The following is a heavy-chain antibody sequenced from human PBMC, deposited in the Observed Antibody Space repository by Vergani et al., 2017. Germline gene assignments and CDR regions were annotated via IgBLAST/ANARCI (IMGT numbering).Heavy chain of an antibody. D-gene: IGHD3-9*01. CDR1: GYTFTNYY. Sequence: QVLLVQSGAEVKKPGASVRVSCKTSGYTFTNYYIHWVRQAPGQGLEWMGIINPNSGGTNYAQKFQGRVTMTRDTSISTAYMELSRLRSDDTAVYYCATLTPDDIVTGSKTANFDYWGQGTLVTVSS. CDR3: ATLTPDDIVTGSKTANFDY. CDR2: INPNSGGT. V-gene: IGHV1-2*02. J-gene: IGHJ4*02.